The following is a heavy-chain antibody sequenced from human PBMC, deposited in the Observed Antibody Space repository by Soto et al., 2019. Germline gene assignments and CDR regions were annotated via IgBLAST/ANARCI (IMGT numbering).Heavy chain of an antibody. V-gene: IGHV4-34*01. J-gene: IGHJ6*02. CDR1: GGSFSGYY. D-gene: IGHD5-12*01. Sequence: NPSETLSLTCAVYGGSFSGYYWSWIRQPPGKGLEWIGEINHSGSTNYNPSLKSRVTISVDTSKNQFSLKLSSVTAADTAVYYCARDRRGLVAKSVYYYYYGMDVWGQGTTVTV. CDR3: ARDRRGLVAKSVYYYYYGMDV. CDR2: INHSGST.